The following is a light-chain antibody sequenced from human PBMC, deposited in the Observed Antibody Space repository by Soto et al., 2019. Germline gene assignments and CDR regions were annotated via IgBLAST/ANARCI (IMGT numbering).Light chain of an antibody. CDR2: GAS. CDR3: QQDYNFPIT. V-gene: IGKV3D-15*01. CDR1: QSVKSS. J-gene: IGKJ5*01. Sequence: EIMMTQSPATLSVSPGERATLSCSASQSVKSSLAWYHQKPGQAPRLLIYGASTRATGIPARFSGSGRGSGTDFTPTISSLQPEDFAVYYCQQDYNFPITFGQGTRLEIK.